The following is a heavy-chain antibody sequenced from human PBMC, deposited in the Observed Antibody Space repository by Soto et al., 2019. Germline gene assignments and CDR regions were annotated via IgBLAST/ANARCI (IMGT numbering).Heavy chain of an antibody. CDR1: GFPFSNYA. CDR2: TSGGGGGT. CDR3: AKGSQYDILTAYRAFDS. V-gene: IGHV3-23*01. Sequence: EVQLLESGGGLVQPGGSLRLSCSVSGFPFSNYAMSWVRQAPGKGLEWVSSTSGGGGGTHYADSMKGRFTISRDNSKNSLHLEMNRLRADDTAVYYCAKGSQYDILTAYRAFDSWGQGTLVTVSS. D-gene: IGHD3-9*01. J-gene: IGHJ4*02.